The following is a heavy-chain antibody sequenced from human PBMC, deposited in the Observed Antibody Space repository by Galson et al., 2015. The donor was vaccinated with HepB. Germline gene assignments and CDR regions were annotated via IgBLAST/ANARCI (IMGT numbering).Heavy chain of an antibody. CDR1: ADSISDYY. CDR3: ALATNDVLYYTMDV. V-gene: IGHV4-4*07. Sequence: SGTLSLTCTVSADSISDYYLNWNRQPAGKRLEWIGRIYTGGSTNYNPSLKSRVTMSFDTSKNQFHLKLSSLTAADTALYYRALATNDVLYYTMDVWGQGTTVTVSS. D-gene: IGHD2-8*01. CDR2: IYTGGST. J-gene: IGHJ6*02.